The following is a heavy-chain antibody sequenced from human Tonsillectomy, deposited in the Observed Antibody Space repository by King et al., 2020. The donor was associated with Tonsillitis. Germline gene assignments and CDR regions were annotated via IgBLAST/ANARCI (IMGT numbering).Heavy chain of an antibody. CDR2: ISYDGSNK. Sequence: VQLVESGGGVVQPGTSLRLSCAASRFTFSSYSMHWVRQAPGKGLEWVVFISYDGSNKYYADSVKGRFTISRDNSKNTLYLQMNSLRAEDTAVYYCAAFDSAGYYGGFDYWGQGTLVTVSS. D-gene: IGHD3-22*01. CDR1: RFTFSSYS. J-gene: IGHJ4*02. V-gene: IGHV3-30-3*01. CDR3: AAFDSAGYYGGFDY.